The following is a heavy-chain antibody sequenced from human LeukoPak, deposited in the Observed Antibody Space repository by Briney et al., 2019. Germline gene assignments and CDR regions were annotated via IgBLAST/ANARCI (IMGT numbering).Heavy chain of an antibody. CDR2: ISYDGSNK. CDR1: GFTFSSYA. J-gene: IGHJ4*02. V-gene: IGHV3-30-3*01. D-gene: IGHD3-10*01. Sequence: TGRSLRLSCAASGFTFSSYAMHWVRQAPGKGLEWVAVISYDGSNKYYADSVKGRFTISRDNSKNTLYLQMNSLRAEDTAVYYCASSPYYGSGSYGGIDYWGQGTLVTVSS. CDR3: ASSPYYGSGSYGGIDY.